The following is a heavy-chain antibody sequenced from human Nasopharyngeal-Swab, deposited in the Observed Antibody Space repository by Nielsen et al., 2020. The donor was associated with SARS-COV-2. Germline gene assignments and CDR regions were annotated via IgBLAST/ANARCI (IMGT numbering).Heavy chain of an antibody. V-gene: IGHV3-30*18. D-gene: IGHD2-21*01. CDR1: GSTFNNFG. J-gene: IGHJ4*01. CDR2: ISYEGRIR. Sequence: GSSLRPSFPAFGSTFNNFGMHWFRQAPGKGRGWVASISYEGRIRNSIDSVKGRFTVSRDSSKNTAYLQMHSLRPDDTAVYFYAKAMAYFQLSGTYNLDFWGQGTLVTVSS. CDR3: AKAMAYFQLSGTYNLDF.